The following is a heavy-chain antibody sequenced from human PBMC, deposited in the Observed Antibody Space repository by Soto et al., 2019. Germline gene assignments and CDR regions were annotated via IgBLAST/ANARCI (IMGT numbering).Heavy chain of an antibody. CDR1: GFTFSSYA. CDR2: ISGSDDST. CDR3: AKRSSSSTFDY. J-gene: IGHJ4*02. V-gene: IGHV3-23*01. D-gene: IGHD6-6*01. Sequence: EVQLLESGGGLVQPGESLRLSCAASGFTFSSYAMSWVRQAPGKGREWGSVISGSDDSTYYADSVKGRFTISRDNSKNTLYLQMHSMRAEYTAVYYCAKRSSSSTFDYWGQGTLVTVSS.